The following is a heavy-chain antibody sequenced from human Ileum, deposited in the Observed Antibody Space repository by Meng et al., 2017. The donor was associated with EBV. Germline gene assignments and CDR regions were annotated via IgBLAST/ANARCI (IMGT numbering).Heavy chain of an antibody. Sequence: QVQWQGSGPGLVKPSETLSPTCTVSGGSISSYYWSWIRQPPGKGLEWIGYIYYSGSTNYTPSLKSRVTISVDTSKNQFSLNLSSVTAADTAVYYCARGGWSLDYWGQGTLVTVSS. V-gene: IGHV4-59*08. CDR3: ARGGWSLDY. CDR1: GGSISSYY. D-gene: IGHD2-15*01. J-gene: IGHJ4*02. CDR2: IYYSGST.